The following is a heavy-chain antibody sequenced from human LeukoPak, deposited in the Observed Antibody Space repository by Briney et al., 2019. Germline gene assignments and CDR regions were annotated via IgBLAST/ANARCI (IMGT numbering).Heavy chain of an antibody. CDR2: INAGNSNT. Sequence: ASVKVSCKASGYTFTSYAMHWVRQAPGQRLEWMGWINAGNSNTKYSQKFQGRVTITRDTSASTAYMELSSLRSEDTAVYYCARSGYGRAVLDYWGQGTLVTVSS. D-gene: IGHD5-12*01. CDR1: GYTFTSYA. J-gene: IGHJ4*02. CDR3: ARSGYGRAVLDY. V-gene: IGHV1-3*01.